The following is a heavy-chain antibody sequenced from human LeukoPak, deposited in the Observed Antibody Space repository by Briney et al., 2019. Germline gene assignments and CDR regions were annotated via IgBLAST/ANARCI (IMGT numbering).Heavy chain of an antibody. CDR3: ARELLGNPFDY. Sequence: SVKVSCKASRGTFSSYAISWVRQAPGQGLEWMGRIIPIFGTANYAQKFQGRVTITTDESTSTAYMELSSLRSEDTAVYYCARELLGNPFDYWGQGTLVTVSS. V-gene: IGHV1-69*05. CDR1: RGTFSSYA. J-gene: IGHJ4*02. D-gene: IGHD7-27*01. CDR2: IIPIFGTA.